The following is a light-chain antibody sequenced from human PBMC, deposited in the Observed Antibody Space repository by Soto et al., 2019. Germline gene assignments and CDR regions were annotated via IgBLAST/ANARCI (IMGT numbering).Light chain of an antibody. CDR2: NNN. J-gene: IGLJ3*02. V-gene: IGLV1-44*01. Sequence: QSVLTQPPSASRTPGQRVTISCSGSSSNIGSHVVYWYQQLAGTAPKLLMYNNNQRPSGVPDRFSGSKSGTSASLAISGLQSEDEADYYCAVWDDSLDGWVFGGGTKLTVL. CDR3: AVWDDSLDGWV. CDR1: SSNIGSHV.